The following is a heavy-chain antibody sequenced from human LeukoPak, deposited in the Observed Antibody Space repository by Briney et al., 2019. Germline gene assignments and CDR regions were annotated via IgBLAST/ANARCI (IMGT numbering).Heavy chain of an antibody. V-gene: IGHV1-18*01. CDR1: GYTFTSYG. J-gene: IGHJ5*02. D-gene: IGHD6-25*01. CDR2: ISAYNGNT. CDR3: ARDHEGYSSVHNQNWFDP. Sequence: ASVKVSCKASGYTFTSYGISWVRQAPGQGLEWMGWISAYNGNTNYAQKLQGRVSMTTDTSTSTAYMELRSLRSDDTAVYYCARDHEGYSSVHNQNWFDPWGQGTLVTVSS.